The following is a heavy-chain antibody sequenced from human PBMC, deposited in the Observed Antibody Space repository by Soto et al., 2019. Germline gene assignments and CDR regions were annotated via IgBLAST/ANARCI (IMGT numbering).Heavy chain of an antibody. D-gene: IGHD3-22*01. V-gene: IGHV3-30*18. Sequence: QVQLVESGGGVVQPGRSLRLSCAVSGFTFKNYGMHWVRQAPGKGLEWVAVIVYDGSYKYYADSVQGRFTISRDNSKNTLYMQMNSLRAEDTAVYYWAKDAYYYESGGDFEGGYFDYWGQGTLVTVSS. J-gene: IGHJ4*02. CDR2: IVYDGSYK. CDR3: AKDAYYYESGGDFEGGYFDY. CDR1: GFTFKNYG.